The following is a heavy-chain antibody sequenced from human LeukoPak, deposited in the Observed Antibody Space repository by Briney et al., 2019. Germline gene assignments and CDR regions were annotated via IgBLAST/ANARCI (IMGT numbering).Heavy chain of an antibody. V-gene: IGHV4-39*07. D-gene: IGHD3-10*01. CDR2: IYYSGST. J-gene: IGHJ3*01. CDR1: GGSISSSYSY. CDR3: AKPSNYYGSATDAFDF. Sequence: PSETLSLTCTVSGGSISSSYSYWGWIRQPPGKGLEWIGNIYYSGSTYYNPSLKSRVTISVDTSENHFSLKLNSVTAADTAVYYCAKPSNYYGSATDAFDFWGQGTMVTVSS.